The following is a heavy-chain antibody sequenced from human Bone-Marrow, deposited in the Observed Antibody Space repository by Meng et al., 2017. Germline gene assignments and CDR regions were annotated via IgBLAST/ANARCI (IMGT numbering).Heavy chain of an antibody. D-gene: IGHD1-26*01. Sequence: GGSLRLSCAASGFTFSSYEMNWVRQAPGKGLEWVSYISSSGSTIYYADSVKGRFTISRDNAKNSLYLQMNSLRAEDTAVYYCGRGGGSREGAHGGNYYYYYGMDVWGQGTTVTVSS. J-gene: IGHJ6*02. CDR3: GRGGGSREGAHGGNYYYYYGMDV. CDR1: GFTFSSYE. V-gene: IGHV3-48*03. CDR2: ISSSGSTI.